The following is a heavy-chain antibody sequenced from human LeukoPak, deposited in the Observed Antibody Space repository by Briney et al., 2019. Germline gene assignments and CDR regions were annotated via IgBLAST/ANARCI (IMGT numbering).Heavy chain of an antibody. CDR3: ARDLVVTATY. Sequence: QTGGSLRLSCAASGFTFSDYWMHWVRRAPRKGLEWVSRINSDGSITTDADSVKGRFTISRDNAKNTLYLQMNSLRAEDTGVYYCARDLVVTATYWGQGTLVTVSS. J-gene: IGHJ4*02. V-gene: IGHV3-74*01. CDR1: GFTFSDYW. D-gene: IGHD2-21*02. CDR2: INSDGSIT.